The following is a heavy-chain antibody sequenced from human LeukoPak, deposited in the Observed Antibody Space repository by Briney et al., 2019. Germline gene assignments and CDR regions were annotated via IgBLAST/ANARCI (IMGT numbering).Heavy chain of an antibody. D-gene: IGHD2-8*01. V-gene: IGHV4-34*01. Sequence: SETLSLTCAVYGGSFSGYYWSWIRQPPGKGLEWIGEINHSGSTNYNPSLKSRVTISVDTSKNQFSLNLSSVTAADTAVYYCARARPICTNGVCSDDFDYWGQGTLVTVSS. CDR3: ARARPICTNGVCSDDFDY. J-gene: IGHJ4*02. CDR2: INHSGST. CDR1: GGSFSGYY.